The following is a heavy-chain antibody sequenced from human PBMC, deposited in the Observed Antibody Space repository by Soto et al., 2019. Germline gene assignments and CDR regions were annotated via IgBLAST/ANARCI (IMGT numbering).Heavy chain of an antibody. CDR3: ARLPGYCSGGSCRLAY. D-gene: IGHD2-15*01. CDR1: GGSISSSSYY. V-gene: IGHV4-39*01. CDR2: IYYSGST. Sequence: SETLSLTCTVSGGSISSSSYYWGSIRQPPGKELEWIGSIYYSGSTYYNLSLKSRVTISVDTSKNQFSLKLSSVTAADTAVYFCARLPGYCSGGSCRLAYWGQGTLVTVSS. J-gene: IGHJ4*02.